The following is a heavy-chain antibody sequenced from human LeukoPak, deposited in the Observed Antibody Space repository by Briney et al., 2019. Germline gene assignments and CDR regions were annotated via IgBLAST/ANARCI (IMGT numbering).Heavy chain of an antibody. CDR1: GVSFSGYY. CDR2: INHSGST. CDR3: ARRSIAARPFRAGAFDI. D-gene: IGHD6-6*01. J-gene: IGHJ3*02. V-gene: IGHV4-34*01. Sequence: PSETPSLTCAVYGVSFSGYYWSWIRQPPGKGLEWIGEINHSGSTNYNPSLKTRVTISVGTSKNQFSLKLSSVPAADTAVYYCARRSIAARPFRAGAFDIWGQGTMVTVSS.